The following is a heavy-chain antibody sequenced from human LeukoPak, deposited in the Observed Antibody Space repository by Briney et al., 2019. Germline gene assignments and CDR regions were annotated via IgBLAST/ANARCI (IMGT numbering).Heavy chain of an antibody. V-gene: IGHV4-59*01. D-gene: IGHD2-21*02. CDR3: ARGVGGLPTFDY. CDR2: IYYSGST. Sequence: SETLSLTCTVSGGPISSYYWSWIRQPPGKGLEWIGYIYYSGSTNYNPSLKSRVAISVDTSKNQFSLKLSSVTAADTAVYYCARGVGGLPTFDYWGQGTLVTVSS. CDR1: GGPISSYY. J-gene: IGHJ4*02.